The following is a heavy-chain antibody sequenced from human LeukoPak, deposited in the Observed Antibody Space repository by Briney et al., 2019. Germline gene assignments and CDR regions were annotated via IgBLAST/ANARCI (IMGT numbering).Heavy chain of an antibody. D-gene: IGHD5-12*01. J-gene: IGHJ6*02. CDR3: ARDRNIVATIEGGMDV. CDR1: GGSTSVYY. CDR2: IYYSGST. V-gene: IGHV4-59*12. Sequence: SETLSLTCTVSGGSTSVYYWSWIRQPPGKGLEWIGHIYYSGSTNYNPSLKSRVTISLDTSKNQFSLKVNSVTAADTAVYYCARDRNIVATIEGGMDVWGQGTTVTVSS.